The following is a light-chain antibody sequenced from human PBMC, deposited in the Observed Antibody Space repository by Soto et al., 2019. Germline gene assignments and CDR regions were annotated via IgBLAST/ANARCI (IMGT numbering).Light chain of an antibody. V-gene: IGLV2-14*01. J-gene: IGLJ7*01. Sequence: QSVLTQPASVSGSPGQSITISCTGTSSDVGGYNYVSWYQQHPGKAPKLMIYEVNNRPSGVSSRFSGSKSGNRASLAISGLQADDEADYYCSSYTSSSTWVFGGGTQLTVL. CDR3: SSYTSSSTWV. CDR1: SSDVGGYNY. CDR2: EVN.